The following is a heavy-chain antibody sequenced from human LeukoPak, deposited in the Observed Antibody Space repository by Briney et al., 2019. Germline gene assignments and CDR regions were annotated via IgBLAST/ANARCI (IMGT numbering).Heavy chain of an antibody. CDR2: INHSGST. V-gene: IGHV4-34*01. CDR3: AREGSSNWFDP. J-gene: IGHJ5*02. CDR1: GGSFSGYY. Sequence: SETLSLTCAVYGGSFSGYYWSWIRQPPGEGLEWIGEINHSGSTNYNPSLKSRVTISVDTSKNQFSLKLSSVTAADTAVYYCAREGSSNWFDPWGQGTLVTVSS.